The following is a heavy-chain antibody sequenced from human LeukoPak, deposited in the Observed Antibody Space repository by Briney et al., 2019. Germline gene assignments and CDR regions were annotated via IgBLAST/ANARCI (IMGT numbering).Heavy chain of an antibody. CDR1: GFTFSNYA. CDR3: ARVTSVDTVTASLNY. V-gene: IGHV3-30*04. D-gene: IGHD4-17*01. J-gene: IGHJ4*02. Sequence: PGRSLRLSCAASGFTFSNYALHWVRQAPGKGLEWVALISYDGSTKYYTDSVKGRFTISRDNSKNMLYVQMNSLRAEDTALYYCARVTSVDTVTASLNYWGQGTLVTVSS. CDR2: ISYDGSTK.